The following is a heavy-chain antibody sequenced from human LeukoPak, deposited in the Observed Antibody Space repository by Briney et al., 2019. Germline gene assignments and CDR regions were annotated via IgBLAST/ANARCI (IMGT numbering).Heavy chain of an antibody. Sequence: PGGSLRLSCVASGFTFDIYAMSWVRQAPGVGLEWVSAISGRGENTYYADSVKGRFAISRDNSKNTLYLQVNSLRAEDSAVYYCAKGATIGTLIKNWFDPWGQGTLVTVSS. CDR1: GFTFDIYA. CDR3: AKGATIGTLIKNWFDP. J-gene: IGHJ5*02. D-gene: IGHD5-24*01. V-gene: IGHV3-23*01. CDR2: ISGRGENT.